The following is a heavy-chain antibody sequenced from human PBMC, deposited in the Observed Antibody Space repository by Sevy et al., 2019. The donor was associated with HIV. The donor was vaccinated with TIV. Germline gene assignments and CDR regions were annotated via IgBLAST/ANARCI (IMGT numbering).Heavy chain of an antibody. Sequence: ASVKVSCKASGYTFTSYGITWVRQAPGQGLEWMGWISADNGKTEYAQKVQGRVTMTTDTSTSTAYMELRSLRSDDTAVYYWARQRRRWELGGNWFDPWGQGTLVTVSS. CDR1: GYTFTSYG. J-gene: IGHJ5*02. D-gene: IGHD7-27*01. CDR3: ARQRRRWELGGNWFDP. CDR2: ISADNGKT. V-gene: IGHV1-18*01.